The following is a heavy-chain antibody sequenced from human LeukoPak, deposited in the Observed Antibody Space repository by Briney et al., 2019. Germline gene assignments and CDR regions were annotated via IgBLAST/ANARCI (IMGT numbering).Heavy chain of an antibody. Sequence: GGSLRLSCAASGFTFSSYDMHWVRQATGKGLEWVSALGTAGDTYYPGSVKGRFTISRENAKNSLYLQMNSLRAGDTAVYYCARAAITRGHAFDIWGQGTMVTVSS. D-gene: IGHD1-14*01. CDR2: LGTAGDT. J-gene: IGHJ3*02. CDR1: GFTFSSYD. CDR3: ARAAITRGHAFDI. V-gene: IGHV3-13*01.